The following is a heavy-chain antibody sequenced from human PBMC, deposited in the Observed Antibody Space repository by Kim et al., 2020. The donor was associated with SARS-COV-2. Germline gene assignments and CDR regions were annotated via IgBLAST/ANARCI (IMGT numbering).Heavy chain of an antibody. CDR3: ASHYGDYEYYFDY. D-gene: IGHD4-17*01. J-gene: IGHJ4*02. V-gene: IGHV4-59*01. CDR2: IYYSGST. CDR1: GGSISSYY. Sequence: SDTLSLTCTVSGGSISSYYWSWIRQPPGKGLEWIGDIYYSGSTNYNPSLKSRVTISVDTSKNQFSLKLSSVTAADTAVYYCASHYGDYEYYFDYWGQGTLVTVSS.